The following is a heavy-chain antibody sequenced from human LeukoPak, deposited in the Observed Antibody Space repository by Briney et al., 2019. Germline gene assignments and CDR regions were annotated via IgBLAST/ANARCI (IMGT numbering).Heavy chain of an antibody. J-gene: IGHJ4*02. CDR3: VRDFNWGFDY. CDR1: GDSVSSKSVS. D-gene: IGHD7-27*01. CDR2: TRYRSTWMT. V-gene: IGHV6-1*01. Sequence: SQTLSLTCAISGDSVSSKSVSWSWIRQSPLGGLEFLGRTRYRSTWMTFYSLSVQSRMTINADTSRNHVSLRLSSVTPEDTALYYCVRDFNWGFDYWGQGTLVTVSS.